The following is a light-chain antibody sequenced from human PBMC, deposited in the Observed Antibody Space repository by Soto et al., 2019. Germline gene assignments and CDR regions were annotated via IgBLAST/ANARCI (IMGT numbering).Light chain of an antibody. CDR2: DVY. CDR1: SSDVGRYTY. V-gene: IGLV2-14*01. J-gene: IGLJ1*01. CDR3: TSYTSTSTPYV. Sequence: QSALTQPASVSGSPGQSITISCAGTSSDVGRYTYVSWYQQHPGKAPKLIIYDVYNRPSGVSTRFSGSKSGNTASLTISGLQAEDEADYYCTSYTSTSTPYVFGGGTNLTVL.